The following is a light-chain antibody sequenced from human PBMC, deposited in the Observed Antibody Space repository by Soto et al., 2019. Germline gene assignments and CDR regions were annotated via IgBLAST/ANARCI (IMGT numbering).Light chain of an antibody. CDR1: QSVRNNY. CDR2: AAS. V-gene: IGKV3-20*01. Sequence: DIVLTQSPGTLSLSPGEGATLSCSASQSVRNNYLAWYQQKPGQTPRLLIYAASNRAPDIPDRFTASGSGTDFTLTISRLEPEDFAVYYCQQYGTSRLTFGGGTKLEIK. CDR3: QQYGTSRLT. J-gene: IGKJ4*01.